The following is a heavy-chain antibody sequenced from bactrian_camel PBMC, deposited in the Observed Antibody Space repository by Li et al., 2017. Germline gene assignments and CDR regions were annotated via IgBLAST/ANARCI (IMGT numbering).Heavy chain of an antibody. CDR3: AADRRSEPLFGMGNPAY. CDR2: LTRDGTI. D-gene: IGHD3*01. V-gene: IGHV3S53*01. J-gene: IGHJ4*01. CDR1: GYDFSSFG. Sequence: HVQLVESGGGSVQAGGSLTLSCVGTGYDFSSFGMGWYRKTPEFEREMVSVLTRDGTIMYQTSVEGRFTVSRDNGKNTLYLQMNNLKTEDTAVYYCAADRRSEPLFGMGNPAYWGQGTQVTVS.